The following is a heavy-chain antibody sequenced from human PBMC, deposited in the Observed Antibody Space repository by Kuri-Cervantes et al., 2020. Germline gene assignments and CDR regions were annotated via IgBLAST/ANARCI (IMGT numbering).Heavy chain of an antibody. J-gene: IGHJ6*02. CDR3: ARDSHGYGDVRDYYYYGMDV. CDR1: GGSISSYY. Sequence: SETLSLTCTVSGGSISSYYWSWIRQPPGKGLEWIGYIYYSGSTNYNPSLKSRVTISVDTSKNQFSLKLSSVTAADTAVYYCARDSHGYGDVRDYYYYGMDVWGQGTTVTVSS. D-gene: IGHD3-10*02. V-gene: IGHV4-59*12. CDR2: IYYSGST.